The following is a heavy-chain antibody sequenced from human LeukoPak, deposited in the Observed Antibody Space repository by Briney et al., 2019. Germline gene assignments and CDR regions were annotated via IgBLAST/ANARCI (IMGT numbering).Heavy chain of an antibody. CDR1: GFTFSSYG. D-gene: IGHD3-22*01. Sequence: GRSLRLSCAASGFTFSSYGMHWVRQAPGKGLEWVAVIWYDGSNKYYADSVKGRFTISRDNSKNSLYLQMNSLRAEDTAVYYCARASSGYYYDLDYWGQGTLVTVSS. CDR2: IWYDGSNK. CDR3: ARASSGYYYDLDY. J-gene: IGHJ4*02. V-gene: IGHV3-33*01.